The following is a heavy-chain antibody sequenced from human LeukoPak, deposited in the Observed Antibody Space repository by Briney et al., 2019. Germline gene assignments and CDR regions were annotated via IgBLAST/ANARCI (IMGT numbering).Heavy chain of an antibody. Sequence: PGGSLRLSCAASGFTFSNAWMSWVRQAPGKGLEWVGRIKGKTDGGTTDYAAPVKSRFTISRDDSKNTLYLQMNSLKTEDTAVYYCTTGQGARGYWGQGTLVTVSS. J-gene: IGHJ4*02. CDR1: GFTFSNAW. D-gene: IGHD4/OR15-4a*01. CDR3: TTGQGARGY. V-gene: IGHV3-15*01. CDR2: IKGKTDGGTT.